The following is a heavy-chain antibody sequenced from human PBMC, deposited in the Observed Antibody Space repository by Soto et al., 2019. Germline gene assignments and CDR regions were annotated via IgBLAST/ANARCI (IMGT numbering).Heavy chain of an antibody. CDR1: GFTFSSYA. Sequence: GGSLRLSCAASGFTFSSYAMHWVRQAPGKGLEWVAVISYDGSNKYYADSVKGRFTISRDNSKNTLYLQMNSLRAEDTAVYYCAFAYCGGDCYGEDYYYYGMDVWGQGTTVTVSS. V-gene: IGHV3-30-3*01. D-gene: IGHD2-21*02. J-gene: IGHJ6*02. CDR3: AFAYCGGDCYGEDYYYYGMDV. CDR2: ISYDGSNK.